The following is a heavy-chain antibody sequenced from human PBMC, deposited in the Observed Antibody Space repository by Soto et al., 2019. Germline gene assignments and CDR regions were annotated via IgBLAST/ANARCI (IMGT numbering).Heavy chain of an antibody. CDR1: GGSISSYY. Sequence: SETLSLTCTVSGGSISSYYWSWIRQPPGKGLEWIGYIYYSGSTNYNPSLKSRVTISVDTSKNQFSLKLSSVTAADTAVYYCARASGVSTVDCSGGSCPENYYYYGMDVWGQGTTVTVSS. CDR2: IYYSGST. CDR3: ARASGVSTVDCSGGSCPENYYYYGMDV. D-gene: IGHD2-15*01. J-gene: IGHJ6*02. V-gene: IGHV4-59*01.